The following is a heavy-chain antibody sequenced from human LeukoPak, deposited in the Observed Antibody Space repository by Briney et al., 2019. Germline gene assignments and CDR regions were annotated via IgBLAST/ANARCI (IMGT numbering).Heavy chain of an antibody. CDR2: INHSGST. V-gene: IGHV4-34*01. J-gene: IGHJ4*02. Sequence: SETLSLTCAVYGGSFSGYYWSWIRQPPGKGLEWIGEINHSGSTNYNPSLKSRVTISVDTSKNQSSLKLSSVTAADTAVYYCARGGVRGVMWLGYWGQGTLVTVSS. CDR1: GGSFSGYY. CDR3: ARGGVRGVMWLGY. D-gene: IGHD3-10*01.